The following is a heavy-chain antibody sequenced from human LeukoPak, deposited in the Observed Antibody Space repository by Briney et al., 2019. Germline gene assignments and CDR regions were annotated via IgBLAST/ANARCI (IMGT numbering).Heavy chain of an antibody. J-gene: IGHJ6*03. D-gene: IGHD2-15*01. V-gene: IGHV4-59*12. CDR1: GGSISSYY. CDR3: ARPHVSGGNYYYMDV. Sequence: PSETLSLTCTVSGGSISSYYWSWIRQPPGKGLEWIGYIYYSGSTNYNPSLKSRVTISVDTSKNQFSLKLTSVTAADTAVYYCARPHVSGGNYYYMDVWGKGTSVTVSS. CDR2: IYYSGST.